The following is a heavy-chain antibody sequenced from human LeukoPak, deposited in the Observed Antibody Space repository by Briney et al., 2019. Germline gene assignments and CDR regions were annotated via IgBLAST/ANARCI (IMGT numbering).Heavy chain of an antibody. CDR3: ARAVGYFDL. CDR1: GDRISSKNAA. J-gene: IGHJ2*01. Sequence: SQTLSLTCAISGDRISSKNAAWNWIRHSHSRGLEWLGRTYYRSKWYNEYAVSVKSRITINPDTSKNQFSLQLNSVTPEDTAVYYCARAVGYFDLWGRGTLVTVSS. CDR2: TYYRSKWYN. V-gene: IGHV6-1*01.